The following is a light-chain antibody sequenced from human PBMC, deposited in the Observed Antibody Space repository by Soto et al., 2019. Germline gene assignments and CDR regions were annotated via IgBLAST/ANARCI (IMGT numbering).Light chain of an antibody. CDR3: QQYNSYSPSYS. CDR2: TAS. CDR1: KSISSW. J-gene: IGKJ2*01. Sequence: DIQMTQSPSTLSASVGDRVTITCRASKSISSWLAWYQQKPGKAPKLLIYTASSLESGVPSRFSGSGSGTEFTLTISSLQPDDFATYYCQQYNSYSPSYSFGQGTKLEIK. V-gene: IGKV1-5*03.